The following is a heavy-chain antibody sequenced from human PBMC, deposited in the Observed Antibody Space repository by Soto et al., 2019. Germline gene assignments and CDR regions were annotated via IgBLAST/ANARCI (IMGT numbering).Heavy chain of an antibody. CDR1: GFTFSSYG. CDR2: ISYDGSNK. Sequence: PGGSLRLSCAASGFTFSSYGMHWVRQAPGKGLEWVAVISYDGSNKYYADSVKGRFTISRDNSKNTLYLQMNSLRAEDTAVYYCAKGYSGYEDFDYWGQGT. CDR3: AKGYSGYEDFDY. J-gene: IGHJ4*02. V-gene: IGHV3-30*18. D-gene: IGHD5-12*01.